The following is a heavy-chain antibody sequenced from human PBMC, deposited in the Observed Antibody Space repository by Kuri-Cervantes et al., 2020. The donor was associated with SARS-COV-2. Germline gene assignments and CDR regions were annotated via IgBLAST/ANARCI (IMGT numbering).Heavy chain of an antibody. CDR1: GGFISSYY. J-gene: IGHJ4*02. CDR2: IYYSGST. V-gene: IGHV4-59*01. CDR3: ARVGGNWELPFDY. Sequence: SETLSLTCTVSGGFISSYYWSWIRQPPGKGLEWIGYIYYSGSTNYNPSLKSRVTISVDTSKNQFSLKLSSVTAADTAVYYCARVGGNWELPFDYWGQGTLVTVSS. D-gene: IGHD3-10*01.